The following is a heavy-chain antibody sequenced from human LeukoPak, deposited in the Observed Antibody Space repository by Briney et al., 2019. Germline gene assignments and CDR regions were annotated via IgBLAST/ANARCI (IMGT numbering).Heavy chain of an antibody. J-gene: IGHJ4*02. V-gene: IGHV1-69*13. Sequence: SVKVSCKASGGTFSSYAISWVEQAPGQGLEGMGGIIPIFGTANYAQKFQGRVTITADESTSTAYMELSSLRSEDTAVYYCATDTYYYDSSGYSADYWGQGTLVTVSS. CDR1: GGTFSSYA. D-gene: IGHD3-22*01. CDR3: ATDTYYYDSSGYSADY. CDR2: IIPIFGTA.